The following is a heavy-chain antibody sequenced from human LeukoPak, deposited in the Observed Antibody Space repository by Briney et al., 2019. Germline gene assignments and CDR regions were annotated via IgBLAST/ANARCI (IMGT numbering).Heavy chain of an antibody. V-gene: IGHV3-7*01. CDR1: GFTFSKYW. Sequence: GGSLRLSCAASGFTFSKYWLSWVRQAPGKGLEWVANIKKDGSVKYYVDSVKGRFTISRDNAKNSLYLQMNSLRAEDTAVYYCARDVDVAMYDYWGQGTLVTVSS. D-gene: IGHD5-18*01. CDR2: IKKDGSVK. J-gene: IGHJ4*02. CDR3: ARDVDVAMYDY.